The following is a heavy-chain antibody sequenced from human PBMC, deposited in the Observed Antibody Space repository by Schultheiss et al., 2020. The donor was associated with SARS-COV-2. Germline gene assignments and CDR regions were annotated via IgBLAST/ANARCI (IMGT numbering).Heavy chain of an antibody. D-gene: IGHD3-22*01. CDR2: INHSGST. V-gene: IGHV4-34*01. CDR3: ARSYYYDSSGYYGYYYYYMDV. CDR1: GGSFSGYY. Sequence: SETLSLTCAVYGGSFSGYYWSWIRQPPGKGLEWIGEINHSGSTNYNPSLKSRVTISVDTSKNQFSLKLTSVIAADTAVYYCARSYYYDSSGYYGYYYYYMDVWGKGTTVTVSS. J-gene: IGHJ6*03.